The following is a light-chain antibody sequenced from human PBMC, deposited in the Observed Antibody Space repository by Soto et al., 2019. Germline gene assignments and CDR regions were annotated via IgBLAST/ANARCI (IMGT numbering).Light chain of an antibody. CDR3: QQLNTWPII. V-gene: IGKV1-9*01. CDR2: AAS. J-gene: IGKJ5*01. CDR1: QGIGTY. Sequence: DILLTQSPFFLSASVGDRVTITGRASQGIGTYLAWYQHKAGKAPELLIYAASTLQSGVPSRFSGSGSGTEFTLTISSLQPEDFATYYCQQLNTWPIIFGQGTRLEI.